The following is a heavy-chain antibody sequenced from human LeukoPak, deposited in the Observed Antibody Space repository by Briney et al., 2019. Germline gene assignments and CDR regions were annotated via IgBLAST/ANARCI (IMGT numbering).Heavy chain of an antibody. J-gene: IGHJ5*02. CDR1: GFTFSSYA. CDR3: ARRRYFDP. V-gene: IGHV4-59*08. Sequence: GSLRLSCAASGFTFSSYAMSWVRQAPGKGLEWIGYIYYSGSTNYNPSLKSRVTISVDTSKNQFSLKLSSVTAADTAVYYCARRRYFDPWGQGTLVTVSS. CDR2: IYYSGST. D-gene: IGHD1-1*01.